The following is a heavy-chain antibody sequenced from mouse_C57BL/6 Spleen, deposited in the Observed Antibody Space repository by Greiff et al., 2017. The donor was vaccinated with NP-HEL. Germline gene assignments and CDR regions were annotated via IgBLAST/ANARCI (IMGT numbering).Heavy chain of an antibody. V-gene: IGHV1-80*01. CDR3: ARSGDYGSSYRGPFAY. D-gene: IGHD1-1*01. J-gene: IGHJ3*01. CDR1: GYAFSSYW. CDR2: IYPGDGDT. Sequence: QVQLKESGAELVKPGASVKISCKASGYAFSSYWMNWVKQRPGKGLEWIGQIYPGDGDTNYNGKFKGKATLTADKSSSTAYMQLSSLTSEDSAVYFCARSGDYGSSYRGPFAYWGQGTLVTVSA.